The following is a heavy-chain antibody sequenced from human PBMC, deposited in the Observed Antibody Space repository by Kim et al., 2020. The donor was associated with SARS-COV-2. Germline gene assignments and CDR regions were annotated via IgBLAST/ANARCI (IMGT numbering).Heavy chain of an antibody. CDR1: GGSISSGGYY. D-gene: IGHD3-3*01. V-gene: IGHV4-31*03. Sequence: SETLSLTCTVSGGSISSGGYYWIWIRQHPGKGLEWIGYIYYSGSTYYNPSLKSRVTISVDTSTNQFSLKLGSVTAADTAVYYCARARGSITIFGVAPPGYYYYGMDVWGQGTTVTVSS. CDR3: ARARGSITIFGVAPPGYYYYGMDV. CDR2: IYYSGST. J-gene: IGHJ6*02.